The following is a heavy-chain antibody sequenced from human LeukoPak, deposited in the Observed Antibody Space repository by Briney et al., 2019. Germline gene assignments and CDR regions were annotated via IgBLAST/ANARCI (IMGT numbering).Heavy chain of an antibody. Sequence: GGSLRLSCVASGFSLSGYWMYWVRQAPGKGLMYISRNNGDGSTTNYADVVKGRFTMSRDNVKNTLYLQMNSLRVEDTAVYYCARDPRNVGLAPWGQGTLVTV. J-gene: IGHJ5*02. CDR3: ARDPRNVGLAP. D-gene: IGHD2-15*01. CDR1: GFSLSGYW. CDR2: NNGDGSTT. V-gene: IGHV3-74*01.